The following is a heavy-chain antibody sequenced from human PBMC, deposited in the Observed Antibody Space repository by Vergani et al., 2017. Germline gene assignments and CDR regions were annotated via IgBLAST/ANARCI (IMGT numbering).Heavy chain of an antibody. D-gene: IGHD3-22*01. V-gene: IGHV6-1*01. CDR2: TYFMSKWYN. Sequence: QVQLPQSGPGLVKPSQPLSLTCAISGDRVSNKSAGWNWIRQSPSRGLEWLGRTYFMSKWYNDYAASVKSRMTINSDTSKNLFSLQLQSVTPENTAVYYCAREDISLTVEGANYMDIWGKGTTVTVSS. CDR3: AREDISLTVEGANYMDI. CDR1: GDRVSNKSAG. J-gene: IGHJ6*03.